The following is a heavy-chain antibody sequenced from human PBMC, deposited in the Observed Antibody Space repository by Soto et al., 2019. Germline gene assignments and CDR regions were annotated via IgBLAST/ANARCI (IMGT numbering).Heavy chain of an antibody. CDR2: INAGNGNA. CDR1: GYTFTTYY. D-gene: IGHD4-17*01. J-gene: IGHJ6*02. V-gene: IGHV1-3*01. CDR3: ARTVGYYYGMDV. Sequence: ASVKVSCKASGYTFTTYYIHWVRQAPGQGLEWMGLINAGNGNAGYAQKFQGRVTITRDTSASTAYMELSSLRSEDTAVYYCARTVGYYYGMDVWGQGTTVTVSS.